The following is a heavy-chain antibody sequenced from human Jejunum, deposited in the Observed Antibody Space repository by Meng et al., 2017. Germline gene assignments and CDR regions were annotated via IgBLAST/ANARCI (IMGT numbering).Heavy chain of an antibody. CDR2: IFHSGST. V-gene: IGHV4-4*02. Sequence: VQAQESAPGLVPPSGAPSPTCAASGGPITSSNWWSWVRQPPGKGLEWIGEIFHSGSTNYNPPLKSRVTISVDKSKNQFSLKVTSVTAADTATYYCARFDISTAGRGDYWGQGILVTVSS. CDR3: ARFDISTAGRGDY. CDR1: GGPITSSNW. J-gene: IGHJ4*02. D-gene: IGHD6-13*01.